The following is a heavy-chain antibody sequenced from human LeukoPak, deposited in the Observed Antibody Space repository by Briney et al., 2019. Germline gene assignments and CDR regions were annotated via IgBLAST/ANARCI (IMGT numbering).Heavy chain of an antibody. CDR2: INRDGGLT. CDR3: AREEHRLAEAGTSAFDL. D-gene: IGHD6-13*01. J-gene: IGHJ3*01. CDR1: GFTFNENW. V-gene: IGHV3-74*01. Sequence: GGSLRLSWVAAGFTFNENWMHWVRQAPGKGLAWVSHINRDGGLTNYADSVKGRFTISSDNARNTVYLQMSSLRVEDTAIYFCAREEHRLAEAGTSAFDLGGQGTLVTVSP.